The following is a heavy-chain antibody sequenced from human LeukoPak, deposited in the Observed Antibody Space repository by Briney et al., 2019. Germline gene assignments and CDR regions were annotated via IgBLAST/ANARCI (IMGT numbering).Heavy chain of an antibody. CDR3: AIPTSDPQGRPAPPHY. Sequence: ASVKVSCKTSGYTFSNYVVIWVRQAPGQGLEWMGWFSPVTMNPTYAQGFRGRFVFSLDTSVTTAYLQINGLKTEDTAVYYRAIPTSDPQGRPAPPHYWGQGTLVTVSS. CDR2: FSPVTMNP. V-gene: IGHV7-4-1*02. J-gene: IGHJ4*02. CDR1: GYTFSNYV.